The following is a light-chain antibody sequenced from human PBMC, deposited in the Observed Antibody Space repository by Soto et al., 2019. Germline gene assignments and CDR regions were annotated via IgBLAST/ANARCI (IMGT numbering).Light chain of an antibody. CDR1: QDISNH. Sequence: EIQVTQSQTSLSASVGDRVTITCQASQDISNHLNWYQQKPGKAPKLLMHDASNLETGVPSRFSGSGSGTDFAFTIISLKPEDIATYYCQQCDNLPIPFGQGARLEVK. V-gene: IGKV1-33*01. CDR3: QQCDNLPIP. J-gene: IGKJ5*01. CDR2: DAS.